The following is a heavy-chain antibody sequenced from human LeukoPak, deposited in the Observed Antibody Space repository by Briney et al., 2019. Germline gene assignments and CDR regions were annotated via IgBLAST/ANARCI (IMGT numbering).Heavy chain of an antibody. D-gene: IGHD2-15*01. J-gene: IGHJ4*02. Sequence: PVGSLRLSCAVSGFTFSNFWMSWVRQAPGRGLEWVANIHPEGNEKYHVESVEGRFAISRDNARNSLFLQMNGLRVEDTAIYYCARGDSFSGDHWGQGTLVTVSS. CDR1: GFTFSNFW. CDR3: ARGDSFSGDH. CDR2: IHPEGNEK. V-gene: IGHV3-7*04.